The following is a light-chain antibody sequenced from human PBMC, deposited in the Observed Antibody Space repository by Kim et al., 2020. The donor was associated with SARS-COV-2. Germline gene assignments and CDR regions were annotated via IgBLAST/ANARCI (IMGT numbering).Light chain of an antibody. J-gene: IGLJ2*01. CDR2: AKT. CDR3: NSRDSSGNHVL. Sequence: SSELTQDPAVSVALGQTVRITCQGDSLRTYHASWYQQKPGQAPLLVIYAKTNRPSGIPDRFSGSSSGNTASLTITGTQAEDEADYYCNSRDSSGNHVLFGGGTQLTVL. CDR1: SLRTYH. V-gene: IGLV3-19*01.